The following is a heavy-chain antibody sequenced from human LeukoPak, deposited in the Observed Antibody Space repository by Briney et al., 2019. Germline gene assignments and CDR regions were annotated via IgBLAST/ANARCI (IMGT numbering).Heavy chain of an antibody. J-gene: IGHJ4*02. CDR3: ARLAVTTLDY. V-gene: IGHV1-2*02. CDR2: INPNSGGT. D-gene: IGHD4-17*01. CDR1: GYTFSDYY. Sequence: ASVKVSCKASGYTFSDYYMHWVRQAPGQGLEWMGWINPNSGGTKYVQKFQGRVTMTRDTSISTAYMELSRLRSDDTAVYYCARLAVTTLDYWGQGTLVTVSS.